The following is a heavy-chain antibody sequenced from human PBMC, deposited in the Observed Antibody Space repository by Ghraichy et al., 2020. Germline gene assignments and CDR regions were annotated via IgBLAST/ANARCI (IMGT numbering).Heavy chain of an antibody. CDR3: ARGSSNGNYLDALDI. J-gene: IGHJ3*02. Sequence: GGSLRLSCAASGFTFDDYGMSWVRQPPGKGLEWVSGINWNGGSTGYADSVKGRFTISRDNAKNSLYLQMNSLRAEDTALYYCARGSSNGNYLDALDIWGQGTRVTVSS. V-gene: IGHV3-20*04. CDR1: GFTFDDYG. CDR2: INWNGGST. D-gene: IGHD3-22*01.